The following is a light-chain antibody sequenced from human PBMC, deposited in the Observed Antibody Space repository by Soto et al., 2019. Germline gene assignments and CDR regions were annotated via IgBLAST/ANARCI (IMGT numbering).Light chain of an antibody. J-gene: IGKJ2*02. V-gene: IGKV1-5*03. CDR3: QQYNSYCT. CDR1: QSISSW. Sequence: DIQMTQSPSTLSASVGDRVTITCRASQSISSWLAWYQQKPGKAPKLLIYKASSLESGVPSRFSGSGSGTGFTLTISSLQPDDFATYYCQQYNSYCTFGQGTKLEIK. CDR2: KAS.